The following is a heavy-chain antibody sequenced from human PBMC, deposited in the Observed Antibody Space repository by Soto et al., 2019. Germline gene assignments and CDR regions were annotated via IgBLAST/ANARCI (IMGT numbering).Heavy chain of an antibody. D-gene: IGHD2-8*01. V-gene: IGHV3-21*01. CDR3: ARGSPCGGCMLWENYFEY. Sequence: GGSLRLSCAASGFTFSSYSMNWVRQAPGKGLERVSSISSSSSYIYYADSVKGRFPISRDNAKNSLYQQMNSLRAEDTAVYYCARGSPCGGCMLWENYFEYWGQGTLVTRLL. CDR2: ISSSSSYI. J-gene: IGHJ4*02. CDR1: GFTFSSYS.